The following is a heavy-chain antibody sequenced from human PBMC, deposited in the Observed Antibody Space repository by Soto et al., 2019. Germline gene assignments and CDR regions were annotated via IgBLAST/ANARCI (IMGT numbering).Heavy chain of an antibody. CDR3: VRDSSEYYGFDH. Sequence: QLTLKESGPTLVKPTQTLTLTCTFSGFSLSTSGVAVGWIRQPPGKALEWLALIYWDDDKRYSPSLKNRLTITKDTSKNQVVLTMTNMDAVDTATYYCVRDSSEYYGFDHWGQGTLVTVSS. CDR2: IYWDDDK. D-gene: IGHD3-22*01. CDR1: GFSLSTSGVA. J-gene: IGHJ4*02. V-gene: IGHV2-5*02.